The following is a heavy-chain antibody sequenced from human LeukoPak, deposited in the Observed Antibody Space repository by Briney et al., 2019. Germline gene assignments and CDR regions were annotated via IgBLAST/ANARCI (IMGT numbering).Heavy chain of an antibody. Sequence: ASVKVSCEASGYTFTSYDINWVRQAPGQGLEWMGWMNPNSGNTGYAQKFQGRVTITRNTSISTAYMELSSLRSEDTAVYYCARVRYNWNYARVYYFDYWGQGTLVTVSS. J-gene: IGHJ4*02. V-gene: IGHV1-8*03. CDR2: MNPNSGNT. CDR1: GYTFTSYD. CDR3: ARVRYNWNYARVYYFDY. D-gene: IGHD1-7*01.